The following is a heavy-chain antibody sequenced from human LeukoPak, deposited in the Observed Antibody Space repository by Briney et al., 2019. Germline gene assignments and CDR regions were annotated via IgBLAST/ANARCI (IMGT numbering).Heavy chain of an antibody. CDR2: IRYDGSNK. CDR1: GFTFSSYG. Sequence: GGSLRLSCAASGFTFSSYGMHWVRQAPGKGLEWVAFIRYDGSNKYYADSVKGRFTISRDNSKNTLYLQMSSLRAEDTAVYYCAKGSRCSSTSCYMFDFDYWGQGTLVTVSS. V-gene: IGHV3-30*02. J-gene: IGHJ4*02. CDR3: AKGSRCSSTSCYMFDFDY. D-gene: IGHD2-2*02.